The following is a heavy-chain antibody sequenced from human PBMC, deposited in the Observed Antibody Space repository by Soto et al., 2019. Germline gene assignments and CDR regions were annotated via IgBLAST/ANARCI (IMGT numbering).Heavy chain of an antibody. V-gene: IGHV3-23*01. J-gene: IGHJ4*02. Sequence: EVQLLESGGGLVQPGGSLRLSCADSGFTFSSYAMSWVRQAPGKGLEWVSAISGSGGSTYYADSVKGRFTISRDNSKNTLYLQMNSLRAEDTAVYYCAKDDMVGSSSWYEYWGQGTLVTVSS. CDR3: AKDDMVGSSSWYEY. D-gene: IGHD6-13*01. CDR2: ISGSGGST. CDR1: GFTFSSYA.